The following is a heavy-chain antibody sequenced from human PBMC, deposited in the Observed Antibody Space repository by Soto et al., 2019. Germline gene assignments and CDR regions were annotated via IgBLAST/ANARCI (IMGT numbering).Heavy chain of an antibody. CDR1: GGSISSSSYY. CDR3: ARAGNIVVVTATHNWFDP. J-gene: IGHJ5*02. V-gene: IGHV4-39*01. Sequence: PSETLSLTCTVSGGSISSSSYYWGWIRQPPGKGLEWIGSIFYSGSTYYNPSLKSRVTISVDTSKNQFSLKLSSVTAADTAVYYCARAGNIVVVTATHNWFDPWGQGTLVTVSS. D-gene: IGHD2-21*02. CDR2: IFYSGST.